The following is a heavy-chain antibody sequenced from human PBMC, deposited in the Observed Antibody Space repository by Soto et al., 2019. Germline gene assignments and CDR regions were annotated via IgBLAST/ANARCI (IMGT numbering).Heavy chain of an antibody. CDR3: ARDSGSSSWFPGDYCHYYMDV. J-gene: IGHJ6*03. D-gene: IGHD6-13*01. CDR1: GYTFTGYY. CDR2: INPNSGGT. V-gene: IGHV1-2*04. Sequence: GASVKVSCKASGYTFTGYYMHWVRQAPGQGLEWMGWINPNSGGTNYAQKFQGWVTMTRDTSISTAYMELSRLRSDDTAVYYCARDSGSSSWFPGDYCHYYMDVWGQGTTVTVSS.